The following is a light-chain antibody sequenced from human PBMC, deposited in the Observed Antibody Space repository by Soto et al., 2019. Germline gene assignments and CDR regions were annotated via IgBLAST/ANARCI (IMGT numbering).Light chain of an antibody. V-gene: IGLV2-14*01. CDR1: SSDGGGYNY. CDR3: SSYTSSSTPLYV. Sequence: QSSLSQPASVSGSPGHSITISCTGTSSDGGGYNYVSWYQQHPGKAPKLMIYEVSNRPSGVSNRFSGSKSGNTDSLTISGLQAEDEADYYCSSYTSSSTPLYVFGTGTKVTVL. J-gene: IGLJ1*01. CDR2: EVS.